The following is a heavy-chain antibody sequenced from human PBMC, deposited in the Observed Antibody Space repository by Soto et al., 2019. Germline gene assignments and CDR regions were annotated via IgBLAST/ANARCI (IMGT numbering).Heavy chain of an antibody. CDR2: ISYDGSRK. CDR3: ARGDREDIEEVVGVRPGEYSMDF. D-gene: IGHD1-26*01. V-gene: IGHV3-30-3*01. CDR1: EFTFRIFA. Sequence: QVHLVESGGGVVQPGSSLRLSCAASEFTFRIFAMHWLRQSPGKGLEWVAVISYDGSRKADSVKGRFTVSRDNSWNTLYLQMNSLRAEDTAIYYCARGDREDIEEVVGVRPGEYSMDFWGQGTTVTVSS. J-gene: IGHJ6*02.